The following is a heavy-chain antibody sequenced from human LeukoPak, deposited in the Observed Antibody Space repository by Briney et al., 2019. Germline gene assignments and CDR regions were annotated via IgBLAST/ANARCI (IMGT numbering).Heavy chain of an antibody. CDR2: IYHSGST. CDR3: ARVISSSGWPFDY. CDR1: GGSISSSNW. V-gene: IGHV4-4*02. J-gene: IGHJ4*02. D-gene: IGHD6-19*01. Sequence: PSETLSLTCTVSGGSISSSNWWSWVRQPPGKGLEWIGEIYHSGSTNYNPSLKSRVTMSVDTSKNQFSLKLSSVTAADTAVYYCARVISSSGWPFDYWGQGTLVTVSS.